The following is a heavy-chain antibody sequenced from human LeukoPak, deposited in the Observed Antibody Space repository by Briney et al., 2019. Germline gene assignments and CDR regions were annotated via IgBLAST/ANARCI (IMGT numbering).Heavy chain of an antibody. Sequence: GGSLRLSCAASGFTFSSCSMNWVRQAPGKGLERVSTITNSGDYIFYADSVKGRFTISRDNAQNSLYLQMNSLRADDTAVYFCASDEYGDPLGYWGQGTPVTVSS. V-gene: IGHV3-21*01. D-gene: IGHD4-17*01. J-gene: IGHJ4*02. CDR2: ITNSGDYI. CDR3: ASDEYGDPLGY. CDR1: GFTFSSCS.